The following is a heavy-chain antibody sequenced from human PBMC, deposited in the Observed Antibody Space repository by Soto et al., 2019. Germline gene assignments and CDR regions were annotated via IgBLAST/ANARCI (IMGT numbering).Heavy chain of an antibody. V-gene: IGHV3-23*01. J-gene: IGHJ4*02. CDR3: AKIPNYIWGSSIDY. Sequence: GGSLRLSCAASGFTFSSYAMSWVRQAPGKGLEWVSAISGSGGSTYYADSLKGRFTISRDNSKNTLYLQMNSLRAEDTAVYYCAKIPNYIWGSSIDYWGQGTLVTVSS. D-gene: IGHD3-16*01. CDR2: ISGSGGST. CDR1: GFTFSSYA.